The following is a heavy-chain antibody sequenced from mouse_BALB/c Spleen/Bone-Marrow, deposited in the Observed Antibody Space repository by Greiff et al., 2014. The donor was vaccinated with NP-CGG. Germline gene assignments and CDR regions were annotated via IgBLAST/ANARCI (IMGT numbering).Heavy chain of an antibody. J-gene: IGHJ4*01. CDR2: IWAGGST. Sequence: VQRVESGPGLVAPSQSLSITCTVSGFSLTSYSMHWVRQPPGKGLEWLGVIWAGGSTNYNSALMSRLSISKDNSKSQVFLKMSSLQTDDTAMFYCARDDDSYAMDYWGQGTSVTVSS. CDR1: GFSLTSYS. CDR3: ARDDDSYAMDY. V-gene: IGHV2-9*02. D-gene: IGHD2-3*01.